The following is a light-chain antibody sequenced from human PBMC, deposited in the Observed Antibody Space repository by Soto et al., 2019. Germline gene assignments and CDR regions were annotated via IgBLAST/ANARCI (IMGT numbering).Light chain of an antibody. CDR1: QSVLYSSNNKNY. CDR2: WAS. CDR3: QQHYSPPRT. Sequence: DIVMTQSPDSLAVSLGERATINCKSSQSVLYSSNNKNYLAWYQQKPGQPPKLLIYWASTRESGVPDRFSGSGSGTDFTLTISSLQAEDVAVYYCQQHYSPPRTFGPGTKVDIK. J-gene: IGKJ3*01. V-gene: IGKV4-1*01.